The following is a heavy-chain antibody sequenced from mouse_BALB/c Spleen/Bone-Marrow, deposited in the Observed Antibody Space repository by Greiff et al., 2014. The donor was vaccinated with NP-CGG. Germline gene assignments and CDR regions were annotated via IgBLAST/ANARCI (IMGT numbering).Heavy chain of an antibody. CDR1: GYAFSSYW. D-gene: IGHD2-12*01. V-gene: IGHV1-80*01. Sequence: QVQLKESGAELVRPGSSVKISCKASGYAFSSYWMNWVKQRPGQGLVWIGQIYPGDGDTNYNGKFKGKATLTADKSSSTAYMQLSSFTYEGCAVYFCAREGYCYDDRGQAIDYWGQGTLVTVSA. CDR3: AREGYCYDDRGQAIDY. J-gene: IGHJ3*01. CDR2: IYPGDGDT.